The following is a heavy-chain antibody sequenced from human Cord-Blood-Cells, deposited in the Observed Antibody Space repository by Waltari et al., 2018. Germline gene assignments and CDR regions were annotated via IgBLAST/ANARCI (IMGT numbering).Heavy chain of an antibody. Sequence: QVQLVESGGGVVQPGRSLRLSCAASGFTFSSYAMPWVRQAPGKGLEWVAVISYDGSNKYYADSVKGRFTISRDNSKNTLYLQMNSLRAEDTAVYYCARDNPARTTIDYWGQGTLVTVSS. CDR1: GFTFSSYA. J-gene: IGHJ4*02. CDR2: ISYDGSNK. CDR3: ARDNPARTTIDY. V-gene: IGHV3-30-3*01. D-gene: IGHD4-4*01.